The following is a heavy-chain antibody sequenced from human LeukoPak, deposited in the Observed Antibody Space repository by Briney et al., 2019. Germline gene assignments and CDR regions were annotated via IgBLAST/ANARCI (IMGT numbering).Heavy chain of an antibody. CDR2: IRYDVSDK. J-gene: IGHJ4*02. V-gene: IGHV3-30*02. CDR3: ATYYYASGNYYNYIYY. Sequence: GGSLRLSCAVSGFTFSRYGMHWVRQAPGKGLEWVGFIRYDVSDKKYKDSVKGRFTAPKDNSKNTVSLQMHSLRVEETDVYFRATYYYASGNYYNYIYYWGQGALVTVSS. CDR1: GFTFSRYG. D-gene: IGHD3-10*01.